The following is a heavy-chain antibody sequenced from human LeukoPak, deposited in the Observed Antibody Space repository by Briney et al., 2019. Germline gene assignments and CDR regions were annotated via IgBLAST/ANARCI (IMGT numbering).Heavy chain of an antibody. CDR3: ADIIYYYYYMDV. D-gene: IGHD2-15*01. V-gene: IGHV4-39*01. CDR2: IYYSGST. J-gene: IGHJ6*03. CDR1: GASFSNDYY. Sequence: SETLSLTCTVSGASFSNDYYWGWIRQPPGKGLEWIGSIYYSGSTYYNPSLKSRVTISVDTSKNQFSLKLSSVTAADTAVYYCADIIYYYYYMDVWGKGTTVTISS.